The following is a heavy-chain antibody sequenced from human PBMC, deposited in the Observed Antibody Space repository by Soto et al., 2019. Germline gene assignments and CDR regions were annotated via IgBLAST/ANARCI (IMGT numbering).Heavy chain of an antibody. CDR2: VNPIFGTP. Sequence: QVQLVQSGAEVKKPGSSVKVSCKASGGTFSNYAISWVRQAPGQGLEWMGGVNPIFGTPNYAQKFQGRGTITADESTSTAYMELSGLRSEDTAVYYCAVALGGWMFDYWGQGTLVTVSS. V-gene: IGHV1-69*01. J-gene: IGHJ4*02. CDR1: GGTFSNYA. D-gene: IGHD6-19*01. CDR3: AVALGGWMFDY.